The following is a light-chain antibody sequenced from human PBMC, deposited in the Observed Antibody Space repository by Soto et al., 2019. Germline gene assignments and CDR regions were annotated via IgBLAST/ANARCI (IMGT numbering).Light chain of an antibody. J-gene: IGKJ1*01. CDR3: QQSYSTTWT. CDR1: RGISTS. Sequence: DIPMTQFPSSLSESXGDRVTIPCRPSRGISTSLNRYQQKPGRAPKLXXYSASTFQGGGPSRFSGSGSETDFTRTISSLQPEDFATYSGQQSYSTTWTFGQGTKV. V-gene: IGKV1-39*01. CDR2: SAS.